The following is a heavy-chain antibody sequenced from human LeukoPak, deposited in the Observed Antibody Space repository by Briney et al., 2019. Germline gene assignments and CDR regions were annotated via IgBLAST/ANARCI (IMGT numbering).Heavy chain of an antibody. D-gene: IGHD1-1*01. V-gene: IGHV1-2*02. J-gene: IGHJ5*02. Sequence: ASVKVSCTASGYTFTGYYIHWVRQAPGQGLEWMGWINPSSGGTNYAQRFQGRVTMTRDTSISTAYMELSRLTSDDTAVFYCARVTGTTGAWGQGTLVTVSS. CDR1: GYTFTGYY. CDR2: INPSSGGT. CDR3: ARVTGTTGA.